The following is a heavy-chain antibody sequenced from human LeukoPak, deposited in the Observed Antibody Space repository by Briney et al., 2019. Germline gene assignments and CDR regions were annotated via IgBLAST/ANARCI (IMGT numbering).Heavy chain of an antibody. J-gene: IGHJ4*02. D-gene: IGHD1-26*01. CDR1: GGSISGYV. V-gene: IGHV4-4*09. CDR2: IDISGST. CDR3: ARQAHTPLWEFDY. Sequence: SETLSLTCSVSGGSISGYVWSWMRQPPGKGLEWIGDIDISGSTRYNPSLERRLTISLDTSTKQISLKLRSVAAADTAMYYCARQAHTPLWEFDYWGQGTLVTVSS.